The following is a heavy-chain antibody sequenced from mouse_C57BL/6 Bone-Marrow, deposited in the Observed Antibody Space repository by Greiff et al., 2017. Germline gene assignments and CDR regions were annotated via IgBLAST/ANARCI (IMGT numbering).Heavy chain of an antibody. J-gene: IGHJ2*01. CDR3: TEPFITTGY. Sequence: EVKVEESGGGLVQPGGSMKLSCVASGFTFSNYWMNWVRQSPEKGLEWVAQIRLKSDNYATHYAESVKGRFTISRDDSKSSVYLQMNNLRAEDTGIYYCTEPFITTGYWGQGTTLTVSS. V-gene: IGHV6-3*01. CDR2: IRLKSDNYAT. D-gene: IGHD1-1*01. CDR1: GFTFSNYW.